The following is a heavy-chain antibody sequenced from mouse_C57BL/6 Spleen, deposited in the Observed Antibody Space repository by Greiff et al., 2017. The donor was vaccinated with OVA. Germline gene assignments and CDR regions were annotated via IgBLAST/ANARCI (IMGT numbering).Heavy chain of an antibody. Sequence: VQLQQSGPELVKPGASVKISCKASGYSFTDYNMNWVKQSNGKSLEWIGVINPNYGTTSYNQKFKGKATLTVDQSSSKAYMQLNSLTSEDSAVFYCARERITTVVARAMDYWGQGTSVTVSS. J-gene: IGHJ4*01. CDR1: GYSFTDYN. D-gene: IGHD1-1*01. CDR2: INPNYGTT. V-gene: IGHV1-39*01. CDR3: ARERITTVVARAMDY.